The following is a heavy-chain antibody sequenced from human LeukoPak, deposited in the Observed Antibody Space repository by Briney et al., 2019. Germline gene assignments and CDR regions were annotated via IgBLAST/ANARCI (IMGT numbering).Heavy chain of an antibody. CDR1: GGTFSSYA. CDR2: IIPIFGTA. Sequence: SVKVSCKASGGTFSSYAISWVRQAPGQGLEWMGGIIPIFGTANYAQKFQGRVTITTDESTSTANMELSSLRSEDTAVYYCARAGYCSSTSCLYYFDYWGQGTLVTVSS. V-gene: IGHV1-69*05. CDR3: ARAGYCSSTSCLYYFDY. D-gene: IGHD2-2*01. J-gene: IGHJ4*02.